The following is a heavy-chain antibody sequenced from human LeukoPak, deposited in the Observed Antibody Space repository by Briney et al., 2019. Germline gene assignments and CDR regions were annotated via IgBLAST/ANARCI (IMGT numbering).Heavy chain of an antibody. D-gene: IGHD1-26*01. J-gene: IGHJ4*02. V-gene: IGHV3-30-3*01. CDR2: MSYDGSNE. CDR3: ARGKGSGAYLIDY. CDR1: GVDFSDYS. Sequence: GGSLRLSCAGSGVDFSDYSMHWVRQAPGKGLEWVAFMSYDGSNEFHADSVKGRFTISRDNSKKTLYLQMNSLLSEDTAVYCCARGKGSGAYLIDYWGQGTLVTVSS.